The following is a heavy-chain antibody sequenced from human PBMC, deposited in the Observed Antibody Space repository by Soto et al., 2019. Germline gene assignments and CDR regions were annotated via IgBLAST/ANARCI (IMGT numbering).Heavy chain of an antibody. CDR2: MSYDGSHK. Sequence: PVGSLRLSCAASVFAFSSYAIHWVRHSPGKWLEWVAVMSYDGSHKYYADSVKGRFNISRDSSKHTVFLEMNSLRAKDTAVYFCARDFFPHRVLDTAEVLGFEYWGQGTLVTVSS. J-gene: IGHJ4*02. CDR1: VFAFSSYA. CDR3: ARDFFPHRVLDTAEVLGFEY. D-gene: IGHD5-18*01. V-gene: IGHV3-30-3*01.